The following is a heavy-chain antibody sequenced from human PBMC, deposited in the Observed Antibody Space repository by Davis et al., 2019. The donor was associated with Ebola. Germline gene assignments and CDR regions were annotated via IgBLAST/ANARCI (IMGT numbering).Heavy chain of an antibody. CDR1: GYTFTSYA. CDR2: INAGNGNT. Sequence: AASVTVSRKASGYTFTSYAMHWVRQAPGQRLEWMGWINAGNGNTKYSQKFQGRVTITRDTSASTAYMELSSLRSEDTAVYYCARGGSWYSFDYWGQGTLVSVSS. J-gene: IGHJ4*02. D-gene: IGHD6-13*01. CDR3: ARGGSWYSFDY. V-gene: IGHV1-3*01.